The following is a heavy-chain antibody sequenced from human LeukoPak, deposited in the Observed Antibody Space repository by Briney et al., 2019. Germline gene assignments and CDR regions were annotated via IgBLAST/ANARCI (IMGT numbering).Heavy chain of an antibody. CDR2: INSDGSST. V-gene: IGHV3-74*01. D-gene: IGHD5-18*01. Sequence: PGGSLRLSCAASGFTFSSYWMHWVRQAPGKGLVWVSRINSDGSSTSYADSVKGRFTISRDNAKNTLYLQMNSLRAEDTAVYYCARAEGYDWFDAWGQGTLVTVSS. CDR3: ARAEGYDWFDA. J-gene: IGHJ5*02. CDR1: GFTFSSYW.